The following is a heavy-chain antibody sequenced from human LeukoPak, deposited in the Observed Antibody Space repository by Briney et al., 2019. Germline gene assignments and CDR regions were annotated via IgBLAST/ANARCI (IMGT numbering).Heavy chain of an antibody. CDR1: GFTFSEYW. CDR2: LNQHGSQT. Sequence: GGSLRLSCAVSGFTFSEYWMTWVRQTPGRGLEWVASLNQHGSQTYYVDSVKGRFTISRDNAKNLLYLQMSSLRVEDTAIYYCARSRLIVAATPPTDYWGQETLVTVSS. V-gene: IGHV3-7*01. CDR3: ARSRLIVAATPPTDY. J-gene: IGHJ4*02. D-gene: IGHD1-26*01.